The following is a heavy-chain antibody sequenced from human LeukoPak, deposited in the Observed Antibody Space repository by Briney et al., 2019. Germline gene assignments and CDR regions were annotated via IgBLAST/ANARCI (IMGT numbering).Heavy chain of an antibody. J-gene: IGHJ5*02. CDR2: IYYSGST. V-gene: IGHV4-59*01. D-gene: IGHD6-13*01. CDR1: GGSISSYY. Sequence: PSETLSLTCTVSGGSISSYYWSWIRQPPGKGLEWIGYIYYSGSTNYNPSLKSRVTISVDTSKNQFSLKLSSVTAADTAVYYCARDVAAAGRDNWFDPWGQGTLVTVSS. CDR3: ARDVAAAGRDNWFDP.